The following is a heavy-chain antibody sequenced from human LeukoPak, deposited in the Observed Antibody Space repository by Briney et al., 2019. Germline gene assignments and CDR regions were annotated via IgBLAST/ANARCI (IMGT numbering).Heavy chain of an antibody. V-gene: IGHV4-38-2*02. CDR1: GYSISSGYY. CDR2: IYYSGST. Sequence: SETLSLTCTVSGYSISSGYYWGWIRQPPGKGLEWIGSIYYSGSTYYNPSLKSRVTISVDTSKNQFSLKLSSVTAADTAVYYCARAQVPYYYDSSGYHFDYWGQGTLVTVSS. J-gene: IGHJ4*02. D-gene: IGHD3-22*01. CDR3: ARAQVPYYYDSSGYHFDY.